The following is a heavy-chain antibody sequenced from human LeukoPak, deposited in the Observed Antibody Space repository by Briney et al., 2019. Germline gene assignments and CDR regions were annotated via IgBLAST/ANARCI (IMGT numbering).Heavy chain of an antibody. J-gene: IGHJ4*02. CDR3: ARAYYDILTGYYTDY. CDR2: IYYSGNT. D-gene: IGHD3-9*01. Sequence: PSETLSLTCTVSGGSISSYYWSWIRQPPGKGLEWIGCIYYSGNTNYNPSLKSRVTISVDTSKNQFSLKLSSVTAADTAVYYCARAYYDILTGYYTDYWGQGTLVTVSS. CDR1: GGSISSYY. V-gene: IGHV4-59*08.